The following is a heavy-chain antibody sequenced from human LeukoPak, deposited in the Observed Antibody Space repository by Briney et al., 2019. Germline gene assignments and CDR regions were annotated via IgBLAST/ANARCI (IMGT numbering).Heavy chain of an antibody. CDR1: GGSIDTNY. CDR3: ARDDSSGYYFDY. Sequence: SETLSLTCIVSGGSIDTNYWSWIRQPPGKGLEWIGYIYYSGSTNYNPSLKSRVTISVDTSKNQFSLKLSSVTAADTAVYYCARDDSSGYYFDYWGQGTLVTVSS. J-gene: IGHJ4*02. D-gene: IGHD3-22*01. CDR2: IYYSGST. V-gene: IGHV4-59*01.